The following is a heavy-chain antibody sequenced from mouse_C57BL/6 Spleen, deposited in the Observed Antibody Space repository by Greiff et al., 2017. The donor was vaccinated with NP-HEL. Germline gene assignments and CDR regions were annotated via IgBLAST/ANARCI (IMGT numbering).Heavy chain of an antibody. J-gene: IGHJ2*01. CDR2: IYPGDGDT. D-gene: IGHD2-4*01. CDR1: GYAFSSSW. CDR3: ARYYDYDGFDY. V-gene: IGHV1-82*01. Sequence: VQLVESGPELVKPGASVKISCKASGYAFSSSWMNWVKQRPGKGLEWIGRIYPGDGDTNYNGKFKGKATLTADKSSSTAYMQLSSLTSEDSAVYFCARYYDYDGFDYWGQGTTLTVSS.